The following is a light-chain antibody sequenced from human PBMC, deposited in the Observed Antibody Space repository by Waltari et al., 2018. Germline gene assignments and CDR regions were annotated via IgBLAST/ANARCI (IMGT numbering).Light chain of an antibody. J-gene: IGKJ5*01. CDR3: QQRTNWVTT. Sequence: EIELTQSPATLSLSPGERATLSCRAKASVSSYLAWDQQKPGQAPRPLIYDDSNMAAGSPARFSGSVYVTDFTRTISSLEAEEFAIYYCQQRTNWVTTFGQGTRLDIE. CDR1: ASVSSY. V-gene: IGKV3-11*01. CDR2: DDS.